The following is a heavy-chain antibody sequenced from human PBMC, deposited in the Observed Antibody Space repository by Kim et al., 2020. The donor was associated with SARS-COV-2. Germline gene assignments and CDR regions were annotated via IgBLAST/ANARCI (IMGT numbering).Heavy chain of an antibody. CDR3: ARVSPLLYVVAATLTAFDI. CDR2: IIPIFGTA. D-gene: IGHD2-15*01. CDR1: GGTFSSYA. V-gene: IGHV1-69*13. Sequence: SVKVSCKASGGTFSSYAISWVRQAPGQGLEWMGGIIPIFGTANYAQKFQGRVTITADESTSTAYMELSSLRSEDTAVYYCARVSPLLYVVAATLTAFDIWGQGTMVTVSS. J-gene: IGHJ3*02.